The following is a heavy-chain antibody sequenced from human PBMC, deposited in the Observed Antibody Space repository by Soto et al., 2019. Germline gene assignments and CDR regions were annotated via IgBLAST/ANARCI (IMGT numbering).Heavy chain of an antibody. CDR3: VKDESINWYSGHFRH. CDR1: GFTFDDYA. Sequence: GGSLRLSCAASGFTFDDYAMHWVRQVPGKGLEWVSGINWNSGSIGYGDSVKGRFAISRDNAKNSLHLQMNSLSAEDTAFYYCVKDESINWYSGHFRHWGQCTLVTVSS. D-gene: IGHD6-13*01. J-gene: IGHJ1*01. CDR2: INWNSGSI. V-gene: IGHV3-9*01.